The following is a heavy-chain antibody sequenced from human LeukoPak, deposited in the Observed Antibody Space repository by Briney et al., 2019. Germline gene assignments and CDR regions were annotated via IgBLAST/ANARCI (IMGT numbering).Heavy chain of an antibody. V-gene: IGHV4-61*02. J-gene: IGHJ4*02. CDR2: IYTSGST. CDR1: GGSISSGSYY. Sequence: SETLSLTCTVSGGSISSGSYYWSWIRQPAGKGLEWIGRIYTSGSTNYNPSLKSRVTISVDTSKNQFSLKLSSVTAADTAVYYCAKQSGYDYYFDYWGQGTLVTVSS. D-gene: IGHD5-12*01. CDR3: AKQSGYDYYFDY.